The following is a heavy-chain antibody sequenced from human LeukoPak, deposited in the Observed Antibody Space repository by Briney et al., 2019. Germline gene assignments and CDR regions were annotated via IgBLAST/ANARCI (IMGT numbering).Heavy chain of an antibody. V-gene: IGHV4-31*03. J-gene: IGHJ4*02. Sequence: SETLSLTCTVSGDSIISGAYYWSWIRHRPGKGLEWIGYIHYTGNVYYNPSLKSRLTMSLGTSQNLFSLKLSSVTAADTAVYYCAKMLTMHSHFDYWGQGTLVTVSS. CDR2: IHYTGNV. CDR3: AKMLTMHSHFDY. D-gene: IGHD3-10*01. CDR1: GDSIISGAYY.